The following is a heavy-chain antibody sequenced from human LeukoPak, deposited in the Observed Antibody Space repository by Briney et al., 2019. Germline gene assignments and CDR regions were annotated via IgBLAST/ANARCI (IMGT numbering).Heavy chain of an antibody. CDR1: GYTLTELS. CDR3: ATVTGVSSLYYYYMDV. CDR2: FDPEDGET. J-gene: IGHJ6*03. V-gene: IGHV1-24*01. D-gene: IGHD1-14*01. Sequence: ASVKVSCKVSGYTLTELSMHWVRQAPGKGLEWMGGFDPEDGETIYAQKFQGRVTMTEDTSTDTAYMELSSLRSEDTAVYYCATVTGVSSLYYYYMDVWGKGTTVTVSS.